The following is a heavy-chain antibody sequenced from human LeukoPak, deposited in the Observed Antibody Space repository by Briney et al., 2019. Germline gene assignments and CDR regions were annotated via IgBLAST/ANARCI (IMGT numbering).Heavy chain of an antibody. D-gene: IGHD6-19*01. CDR1: GYTLTELS. CDR3: ATDLTVAASGGFDY. CDR2: FDPEHGET. V-gene: IGHV1-24*01. J-gene: IGHJ4*02. Sequence: ASVKVSCKVSGYTLTELSMHWVRQAPGEGLEWMGGFDPEHGETIYAQTFQGRVTMTEDTSIDTVYMELSRLRSEDTAVYYCATDLTVAASGGFDYWGQGTLVTVSS.